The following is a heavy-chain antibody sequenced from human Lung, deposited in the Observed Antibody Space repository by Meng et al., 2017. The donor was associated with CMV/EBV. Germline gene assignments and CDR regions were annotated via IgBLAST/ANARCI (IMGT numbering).Heavy chain of an antibody. CDR2: IHSSGST. V-gene: IGHV4-31*03. CDR3: ARASYGSGSPLGESWFDP. D-gene: IGHD3-10*01. CDR1: GGSISSGGYY. Sequence: LQWSGPGQVKASQCLSLTCTVSGGSISSGGYYWGWIRQHPGKGLEWIGYIHSSGSTYYNPSLRSRLTISVDTSKNQFSLKLSSVTAADTAVYYCARASYGSGSPLGESWFDPWGQGTLVTVSS. J-gene: IGHJ5*02.